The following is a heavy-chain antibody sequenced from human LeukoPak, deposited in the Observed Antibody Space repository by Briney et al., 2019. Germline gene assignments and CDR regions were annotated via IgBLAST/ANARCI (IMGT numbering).Heavy chain of an antibody. J-gene: IGHJ5*02. Sequence: PSETLSLTCTVSGGSISSSSYYWGWIRQPPGKGLEWIVSIYYSGSTYYNPALKSRVTISVDTPKNQFSLTMSSVTAADTGVYYCARTQGLLGWFDPWGQGTLVTVSS. D-gene: IGHD1-26*01. CDR2: IYYSGST. V-gene: IGHV4-39*01. CDR3: ARTQGLLGWFDP. CDR1: GGSISSSSYY.